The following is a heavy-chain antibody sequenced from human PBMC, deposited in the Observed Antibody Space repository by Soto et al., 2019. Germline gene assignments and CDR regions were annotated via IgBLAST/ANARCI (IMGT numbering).Heavy chain of an antibody. D-gene: IGHD3-9*01. CDR1: GFTFRTCS. V-gene: IGHV3-48*04. CDR2: ISSSSSTI. Sequence: XXSLRLYFAASGFTFRTCSMHWVLQAPGKGLEWVSYISSSSSTIFYTSYADSVKGRFTISRDNAKSTLYLQMNSLRAEDTALYYCANDMTGPKDYWGQGTLVTVSS. CDR3: ANDMTGPKDY. J-gene: IGHJ4*02.